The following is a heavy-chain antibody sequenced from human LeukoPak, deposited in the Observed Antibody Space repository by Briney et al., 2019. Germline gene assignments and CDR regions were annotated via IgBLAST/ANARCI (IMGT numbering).Heavy chain of an antibody. CDR1: EYTFTGYY. CDR3: ARVTGGGRAFDI. CDR2: ISPNSGGT. Sequence: ASVKVSCKASEYTFTGYYMHWVRQAPGQGLEWMGWISPNSGGTNYAQKFQGRVTMTRDTSISTAYMELSRLRSDDTAVYYCARVTGGGRAFDIWGQGTMVTVSS. D-gene: IGHD7-27*01. J-gene: IGHJ3*02. V-gene: IGHV1-2*02.